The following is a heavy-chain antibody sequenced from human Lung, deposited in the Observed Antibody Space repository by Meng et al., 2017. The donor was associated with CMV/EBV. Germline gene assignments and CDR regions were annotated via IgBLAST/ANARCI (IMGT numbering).Heavy chain of an antibody. V-gene: IGHV5-51*01. D-gene: IGHD4-17*01. CDR1: GYIFSDYW. CDR3: ARNGADEDYWFDP. CDR2: IYPGDSDV. J-gene: IGHJ5*02. Sequence: GGSLRLXCQGFGYIFSDYWIGWVRQMPGKGLEWMGIIYPGDSDVRYSPSFQGQVFISADESISTAYLQWYSLKASDTAIYYCARNGADEDYWFDPWGQGNXVNGAS.